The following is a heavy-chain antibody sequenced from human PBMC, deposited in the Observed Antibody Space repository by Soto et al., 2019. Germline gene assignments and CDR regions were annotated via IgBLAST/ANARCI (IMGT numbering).Heavy chain of an antibody. CDR1: GGTFSSYA. Sequence: QVQLVQSGAEVKKPGSSVKVSCKASGGTFSSYAISWVRQAPGQGLEWMGGIIPIFGTANYAQKFQGRVTITADESTSTAYMELSSLRSEDTAVYYCASEPRWLRSSYYYGMDVWGQGTTVTVSS. J-gene: IGHJ6*02. D-gene: IGHD5-12*01. V-gene: IGHV1-69*12. CDR2: IIPIFGTA. CDR3: ASEPRWLRSSYYYGMDV.